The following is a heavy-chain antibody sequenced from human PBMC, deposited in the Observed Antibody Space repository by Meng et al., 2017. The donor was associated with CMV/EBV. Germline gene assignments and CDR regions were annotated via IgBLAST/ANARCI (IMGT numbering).Heavy chain of an antibody. CDR2: IKKDGSEK. CDR3: ARGNNYDFWSGDGFDI. Sequence: GESLKTSCAASGFTFSSYWMSWVRQAPGKGLGWVANIKKDGSEKYYVDSVKGRFTISTDNAKNSLYLQMNSLRAEDTAVYYCARGNNYDFWSGDGFDIWGQGTMVTVSS. J-gene: IGHJ3*02. V-gene: IGHV3-7*01. D-gene: IGHD3-3*01. CDR1: GFTFSSYW.